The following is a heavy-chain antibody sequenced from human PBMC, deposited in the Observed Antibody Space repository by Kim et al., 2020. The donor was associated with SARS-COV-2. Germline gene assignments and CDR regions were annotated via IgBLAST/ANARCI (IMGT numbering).Heavy chain of an antibody. CDR3: ARQQSWLQTWYFDP. D-gene: IGHD5-12*01. V-gene: IGHV4-59*08. CDR2: VYYRGSP. J-gene: IGHJ2*01. Sequence: SETLSLTCSVSGGAISSYYWSWIRQPPGKGLEWIGNVYYRGSPNYSPSLKSRVIISEDTSKNQISLKLSSVTAADTAVYYCARQQSWLQTWYFDPWGRGT. CDR1: GGAISSYY.